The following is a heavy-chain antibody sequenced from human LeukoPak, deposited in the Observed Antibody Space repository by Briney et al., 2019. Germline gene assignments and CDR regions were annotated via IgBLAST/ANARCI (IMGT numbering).Heavy chain of an antibody. D-gene: IGHD1-7*01. V-gene: IGHV3-53*01. J-gene: IGHJ4*02. Sequence: GGSLRLSCVVTGFNVSNTYMSWVRQAPGKGLEWVSVIYSGGRTYYADSVKGRFTMSRDNSKNTLYFQMNSLTAEDTAVYFCARGTLNPALLDSWGQGTLVTVSS. CDR2: IYSGGRT. CDR3: ARGTLNPALLDS. CDR1: GFNVSNTY.